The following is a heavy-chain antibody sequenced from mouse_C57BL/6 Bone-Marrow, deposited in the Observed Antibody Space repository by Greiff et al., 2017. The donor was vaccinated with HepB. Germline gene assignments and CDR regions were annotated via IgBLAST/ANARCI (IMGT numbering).Heavy chain of an antibody. CDR2: ISDGGSYT. CDR1: GFTFSSYA. V-gene: IGHV5-4*01. Sequence: EVHLVESGGGLVKPGGSLKLSCAASGFTFSSYAMSWVRQTPEKRLEWVATISDGGSYTYYPDNVKGRFTISRDNAKNNLYLQMSHLKSEDTAMYYCAREGYYYGSSSFAYWGQGTLVTVSA. J-gene: IGHJ3*01. CDR3: AREGYYYGSSSFAY. D-gene: IGHD1-1*01.